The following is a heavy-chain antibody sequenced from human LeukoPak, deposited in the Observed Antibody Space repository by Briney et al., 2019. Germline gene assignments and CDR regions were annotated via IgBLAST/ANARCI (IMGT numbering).Heavy chain of an antibody. D-gene: IGHD3-22*01. Sequence: SETLSLTCTVSGGSISSYYWSWIRQPAGKGLEWIGRTYTSGSTNYNPSLKSRVTMSVDTSKNQFSLKLSSVTAADTAVYYCARDGGYYYHSSVLDYWGQGTLVTVSS. J-gene: IGHJ4*02. CDR3: ARDGGYYYHSSVLDY. CDR1: GGSISSYY. V-gene: IGHV4-4*07. CDR2: TYTSGST.